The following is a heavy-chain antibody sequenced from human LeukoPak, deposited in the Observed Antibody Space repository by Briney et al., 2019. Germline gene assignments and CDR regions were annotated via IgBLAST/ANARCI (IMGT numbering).Heavy chain of an antibody. CDR1: GFVFSHYA. CDR3: AKDLRPDGINDFDH. J-gene: IGHJ4*02. V-gene: IGHV3-30-3*02. CDR2: ISYDGKIK. D-gene: IGHD1-1*01. Sequence: GGSLRLSCEVSGFVFSHYAMHWVRQAPGKGLEWVAVISYDGKIKNYADSVRGRFTVSRDDSENTLYLQMNRLRAEDTAVYYCAKDLRPDGINDFDHWGQGTLVTVSS.